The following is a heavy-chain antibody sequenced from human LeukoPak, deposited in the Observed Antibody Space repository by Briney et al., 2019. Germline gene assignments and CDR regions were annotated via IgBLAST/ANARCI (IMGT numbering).Heavy chain of an antibody. CDR2: ISYDGSNK. D-gene: IGHD6-6*01. V-gene: IGHV3-30*18. CDR3: AKDSSSSSDY. CDR1: GFTFSSYG. J-gene: IGHJ4*02. Sequence: GSLRLSCAASGFTFSSYGMHWVRQAPGKGLEWVAVISYDGSNKYYADSVKGRCTISRDNSKNTLYLQMNSLRAEDTAVYYCAKDSSSSSDYWGQGTLVTVSS.